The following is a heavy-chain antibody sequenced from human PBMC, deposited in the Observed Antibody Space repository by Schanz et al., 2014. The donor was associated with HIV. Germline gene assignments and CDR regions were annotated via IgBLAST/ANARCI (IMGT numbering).Heavy chain of an antibody. CDR2: MIWNNGI. D-gene: IGHD4-17*01. CDR3: ARGGLRWHPEWLDY. CDR1: GFIFSDYS. J-gene: IGHJ4*02. Sequence: ELQLAESGGRLEQPGGSLRLSCAASGFIFSDYSMNWVRQAPGKGLEWVAHMIWNNGIYYADSVKGRFTISRDNAKNTLYLQMNSLRDEDTAVYYCARGGLRWHPEWLDYWGQGTLVTVSS. V-gene: IGHV3-48*02.